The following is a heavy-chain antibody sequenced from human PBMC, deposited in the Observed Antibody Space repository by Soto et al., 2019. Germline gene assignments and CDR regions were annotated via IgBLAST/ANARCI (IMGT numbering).Heavy chain of an antibody. Sequence: GGSLRLSCAASGFTFSSYGMHWVRQAPGKGLEWVAVIWYDGSNKYYADSVKGRFTLSRDNSKNTVHLQMNSLRGEDTAIYYCAKGSGDSRPYYFDTWGQGALVTVSS. V-gene: IGHV3-33*06. CDR3: AKGSGDSRPYYFDT. D-gene: IGHD2-21*01. CDR2: IWYDGSNK. J-gene: IGHJ5*02. CDR1: GFTFSSYG.